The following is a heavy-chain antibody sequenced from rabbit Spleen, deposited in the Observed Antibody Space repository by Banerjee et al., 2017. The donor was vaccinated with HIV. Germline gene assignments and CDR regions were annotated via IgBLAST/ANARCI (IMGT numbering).Heavy chain of an antibody. J-gene: IGHJ4*01. Sequence: QEQLKESGGGLVQPEGSLTLTCTASGFSFGDRDVMCWVRQAPGKGLEWIACINVATGKPVYATWVNGRFTISSHDAQNTLYLQLSSLTVADTATYFCVRARPYPFVLWGPGTLVTVS. CDR1: GFSFGDRDV. V-gene: IGHV1S45*01. D-gene: IGHD1-1*01. CDR2: INVATGKP. CDR3: VRARPYPFVL.